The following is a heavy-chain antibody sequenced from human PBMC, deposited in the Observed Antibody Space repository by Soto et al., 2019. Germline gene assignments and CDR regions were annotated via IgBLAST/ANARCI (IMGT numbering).Heavy chain of an antibody. CDR3: AKVTAYDYTPVGWYYGMDV. V-gene: IGHV3-23*01. CDR2: ISGSGGST. D-gene: IGHD4-4*01. J-gene: IGHJ6*02. CDR1: GFTFSSYA. Sequence: PGGSLRLSCAASGFTFSSYAMSWVRQAPGKGLEWVSAISGSGGSTYYADSVKGRFTISRDNSKNALYLQMNSLRAEDTAVYYCAKVTAYDYTPVGWYYGMDVWGQGTTVTVSS.